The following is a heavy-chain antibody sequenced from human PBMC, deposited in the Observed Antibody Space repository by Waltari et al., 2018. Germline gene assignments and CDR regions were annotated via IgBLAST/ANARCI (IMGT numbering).Heavy chain of an antibody. CDR2: IIPILGIA. V-gene: IGHV1-69*02. D-gene: IGHD3-10*01. J-gene: IGHJ5*02. CDR3: ARGDPFGSGSYHRWFDP. Sequence: QVQLVQSGAEVKKPGSSVKVSCKASGGTFSSYTISWVRPAPGQGLEWMGRIIPILGIANYAQKFQGRVTITADKSTSTAYMELSSLRSEDTAVYYCARGDPFGSGSYHRWFDPWGQGTLVTVSS. CDR1: GGTFSSYT.